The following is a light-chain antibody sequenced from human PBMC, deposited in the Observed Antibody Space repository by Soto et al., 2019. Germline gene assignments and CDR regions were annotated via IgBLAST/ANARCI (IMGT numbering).Light chain of an antibody. CDR3: QHYGRSPT. V-gene: IGKV3-20*01. CDR2: AAS. J-gene: IGKJ1*01. Sequence: EIVLAQSPGTLSLSPGERATLSCRASQSVTSTYLSWYQQKPGQAPRLLFYAASSRAMGVPDRFTGSGSGTDFTLTINILEPEDFAVYYCQHYGRSPTLGPGTKVDTK. CDR1: QSVTSTY.